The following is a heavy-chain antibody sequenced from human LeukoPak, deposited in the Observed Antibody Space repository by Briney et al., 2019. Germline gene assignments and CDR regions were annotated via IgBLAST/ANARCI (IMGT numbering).Heavy chain of an antibody. CDR3: AKVQAAGSGWYFDY. V-gene: IGHV3-23*01. Sequence: PGGSLRLSCAASGFTFSNYAMTWVRQAPGKGLEWVSAISGSGGGTKYADSVKGRFTISRDNSKNTLYLQTNSLRAEDTAVYYCAKVQAAGSGWYFDYWGQGTLVTVSS. D-gene: IGHD6-19*01. CDR2: ISGSGGGT. J-gene: IGHJ4*02. CDR1: GFTFSNYA.